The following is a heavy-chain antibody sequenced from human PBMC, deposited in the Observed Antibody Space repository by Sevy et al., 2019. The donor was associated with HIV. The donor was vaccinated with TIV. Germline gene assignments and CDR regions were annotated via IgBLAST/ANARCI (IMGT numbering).Heavy chain of an antibody. D-gene: IGHD6-13*01. CDR2: IIPIFGTA. V-gene: IGHV1-69*06. CDR1: GGTFSSYA. Sequence: ASVKVSCKASGGTFSSYAISWVRQAPGQGLEWMGGIIPIFGTANYAQKFQGRVTITADKSTSTAYMELSSLRSEDTVVYYCAREVAAAGTRYFDYWGQGTLVTVSS. J-gene: IGHJ4*02. CDR3: AREVAAAGTRYFDY.